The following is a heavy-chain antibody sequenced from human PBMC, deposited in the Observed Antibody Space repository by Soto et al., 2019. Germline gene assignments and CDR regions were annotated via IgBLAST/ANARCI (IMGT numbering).Heavy chain of an antibody. CDR1: GFTFSSYS. CDR2: ISSSSSTI. V-gene: IGHV3-48*02. D-gene: IGHD3-22*01. J-gene: IGHJ6*02. Sequence: ALRLSCAASGFTFSSYSMNWVRQAPGKGLEWVSYISSSSSTIYYADSVKGRFTISRDNAKNSLYLQMNSLRDEDTAVYYCARLVVGYYYYGMDVWGHGTTVTVSS. CDR3: ARLVVGYYYYGMDV.